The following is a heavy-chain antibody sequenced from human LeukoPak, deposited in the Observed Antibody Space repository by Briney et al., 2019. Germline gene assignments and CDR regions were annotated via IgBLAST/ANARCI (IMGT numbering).Heavy chain of an antibody. CDR3: ARVSLWIAVAGATTLPDY. Sequence: GGSLRLSCAASGFTFSSYSMNWVRQAPGKGLEWVSCISSSSSYIYYADSVKGRFTISRDNAKNSLYLQMNSLRAEDTAVYYCARVSLWIAVAGATTLPDYWGQGTLVTVSS. D-gene: IGHD6-19*01. J-gene: IGHJ4*02. CDR1: GFTFSSYS. CDR2: ISSSSSYI. V-gene: IGHV3-21*01.